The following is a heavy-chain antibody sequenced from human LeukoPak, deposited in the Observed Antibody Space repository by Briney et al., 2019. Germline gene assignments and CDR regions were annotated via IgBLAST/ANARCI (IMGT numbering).Heavy chain of an antibody. Sequence: GGSLRLSCAASEFTFSSYAMSWVRQAPGKGLEWVSGISGSGGTTYYADSVEGRFTISRDNSKNTLYLQMNSLRAEDTAVYYCAKDSGTLAGKFDYWGQGTLVTVSS. CDR2: ISGSGGTT. CDR3: AKDSGTLAGKFDY. V-gene: IGHV3-23*01. CDR1: EFTFSSYA. J-gene: IGHJ4*02. D-gene: IGHD6-19*01.